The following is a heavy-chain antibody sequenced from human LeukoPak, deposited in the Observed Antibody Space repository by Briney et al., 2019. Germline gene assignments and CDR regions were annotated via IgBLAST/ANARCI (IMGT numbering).Heavy chain of an antibody. V-gene: IGHV3-30*02. CDR3: VKESLEGDT. Sequence: GGSLRLSCAASGFTFTHFGMHWVRQAPGKGLDWVAFVRYDGDLQFYADSVQGRFTISRDNSKNTVDLQMNRLRIEDTAVYYCVKESLEGDTWGQGTLVTVSS. D-gene: IGHD1-1*01. J-gene: IGHJ5*02. CDR1: GFTFTHFG. CDR2: VRYDGDLQ.